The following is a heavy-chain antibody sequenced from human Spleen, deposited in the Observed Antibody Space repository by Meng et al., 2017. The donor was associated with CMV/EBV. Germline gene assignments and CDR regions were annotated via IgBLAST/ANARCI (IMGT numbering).Heavy chain of an antibody. CDR3: AKMRPARQSHYFDY. V-gene: IGHV3-30*04. CDR1: GFTFSSYA. J-gene: IGHJ4*02. CDR2: ISYDGSNK. D-gene: IGHD6-6*01. Sequence: GESLKISCAASGFTFSSYAMHWVRQAPGKGLEWVAVISYDGSNKYYADSVKGRFTISRDNSKNTLYLQMNSLRAEDTAVYYCAKMRPARQSHYFDYWGQGTLVTVSS.